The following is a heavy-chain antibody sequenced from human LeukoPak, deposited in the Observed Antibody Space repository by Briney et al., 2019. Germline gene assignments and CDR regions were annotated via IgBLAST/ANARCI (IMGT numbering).Heavy chain of an antibody. Sequence: PGGSLRLSCAASEFTFSNYAMSWVRQAPGKGLEWVSGSTGTGYSTYYADSVKGRFTISRDNSKNTLYLQMNSLRAEDTAVYYCAKGHIAVAAPSDYWGQGTLVTVSS. J-gene: IGHJ4*02. CDR3: AKGHIAVAAPSDY. CDR2: STGTGYST. D-gene: IGHD6-19*01. CDR1: EFTFSNYA. V-gene: IGHV3-23*01.